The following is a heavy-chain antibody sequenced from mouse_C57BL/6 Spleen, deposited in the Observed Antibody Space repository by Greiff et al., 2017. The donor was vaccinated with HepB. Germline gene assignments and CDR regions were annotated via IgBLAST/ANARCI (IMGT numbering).Heavy chain of an antibody. CDR3: TKLTGFAY. Sequence: EVKLMESGAELVRPGASVKLSCTASGFNIKDDYMHWVKQRPEQGLEWIGWIDPENGDTEYASKFQGKATITADTSSNTAYLQLSSLTSEDTAVYYCTKLTGFAYWGQGTLVAVSA. J-gene: IGHJ3*01. D-gene: IGHD4-1*01. CDR1: GFNIKDDY. V-gene: IGHV14-4*01. CDR2: IDPENGDT.